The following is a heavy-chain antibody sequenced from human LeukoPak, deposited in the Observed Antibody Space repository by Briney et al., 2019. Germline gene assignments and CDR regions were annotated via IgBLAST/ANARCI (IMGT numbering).Heavy chain of an antibody. CDR2: ITSSSYI. D-gene: IGHD2-2*02. CDR1: GFTFSSYN. Sequence: GGSLRLSCAASGFTFSSYNMNWVRQAPGKGLEWVSSITSSSYIYYADSVKGRFTISRDNAKNSLYLQMNRLRAEDTAVYYCARALPYYSSTSCYNYYNGMDVWGQGTTVTVSS. J-gene: IGHJ6*02. V-gene: IGHV3-21*01. CDR3: ARALPYYSSTSCYNYYNGMDV.